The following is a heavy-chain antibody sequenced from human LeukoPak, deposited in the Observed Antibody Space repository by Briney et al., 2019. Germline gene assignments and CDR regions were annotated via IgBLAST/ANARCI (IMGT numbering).Heavy chain of an antibody. Sequence: KPSETLSLTCTVSGGSISSYYWSWIRQPPGKGLEWIGYIYTSGSTNYNPSLKSRVTISVDTSKNQFSLKLSSVTAADTAVYYCARRSRAMVRGVIITYYYYMDVWGKGTTVTVSS. D-gene: IGHD3-10*01. J-gene: IGHJ6*03. CDR3: ARRSRAMVRGVIITYYYYMDV. CDR2: IYTSGST. V-gene: IGHV4-4*09. CDR1: GGSISSYY.